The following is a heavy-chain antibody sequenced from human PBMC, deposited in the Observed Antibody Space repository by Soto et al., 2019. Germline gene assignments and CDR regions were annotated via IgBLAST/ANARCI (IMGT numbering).Heavy chain of an antibody. CDR3: AKGRYDCGRTLPFDP. CDR2: ITWTSRVL. Sequence: SLTLSCASTGKYFNDFTMHWVRLAPGEGLEWVSGITWTSRVLAYADSVKGRFTISRDNARNSLYLQMDSLRDEDTALYYCAKGRYDCGRTLPFDPWGQGTLVTDS. V-gene: IGHV3-9*01. D-gene: IGHD2-21*01. J-gene: IGHJ5*02. CDR1: GKYFNDFT.